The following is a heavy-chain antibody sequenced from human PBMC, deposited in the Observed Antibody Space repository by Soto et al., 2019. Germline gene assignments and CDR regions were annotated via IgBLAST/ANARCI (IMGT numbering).Heavy chain of an antibody. D-gene: IGHD6-19*01. CDR2: IYWDDDK. V-gene: IGHV2-5*02. CDR1: GFSLSTSGVG. CDR3: AHRRKYSTGWQGFDY. Sequence: QITLKESGPTLVKPTQTLTLTCTFSGFSLSTSGVGVGWIRQPPGKALEWLALIYWDDDKRYSPSLKSRITITKDTSKKQVVLTMTNMDPVDTATYYCAHRRKYSTGWQGFDYWGQGTLVTVSS. J-gene: IGHJ4*02.